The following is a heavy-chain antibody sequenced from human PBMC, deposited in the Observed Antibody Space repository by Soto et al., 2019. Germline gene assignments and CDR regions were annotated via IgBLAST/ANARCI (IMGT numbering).Heavy chain of an antibody. CDR3: ARVYCSCGRCYYFDY. J-gene: IGHJ4*02. D-gene: IGHD2-15*01. CDR2: IYYSGNN. CDR1: GGSISSGGYY. Sequence: QVQLQESGPGLVKPSQTLSLTCTVSGGSISSGGYYWSWIRQLPGQGLEWIGYIYYSGNNYYTPSLKSRVTISADTYKNQFYLKLSSVTAADTAVYYCARVYCSCGRCYYFDYWGQGTLVTVSS. V-gene: IGHV4-31*03.